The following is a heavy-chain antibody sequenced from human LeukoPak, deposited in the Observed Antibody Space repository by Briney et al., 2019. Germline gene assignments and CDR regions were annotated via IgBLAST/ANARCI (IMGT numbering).Heavy chain of an antibody. J-gene: IGHJ4*02. CDR1: GGSISSGGYY. V-gene: IGHV4-31*03. Sequence: SQTLSLTCTVSGGSISSGGYYWSSIRQHPGKGLEWIGYIYYSGSTYYNPSLKSRVTISVDTSKNQFSLKLSSVTAADTAVYYCARAGKIAVAGIGTFDYWGQGTLVTVSS. D-gene: IGHD6-19*01. CDR2: IYYSGST. CDR3: ARAGKIAVAGIGTFDY.